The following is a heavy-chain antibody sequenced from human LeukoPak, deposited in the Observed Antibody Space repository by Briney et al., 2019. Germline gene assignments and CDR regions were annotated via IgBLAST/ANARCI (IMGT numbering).Heavy chain of an antibody. D-gene: IGHD3-3*01. J-gene: IGHJ4*02. Sequence: ASETLSLTCAVSGGSISSSNWWSWVRQPPGKGLEWIGEIYHSGSTNYNPSLKSRVTISVDKSKNQFSLKLSSVTAADTAVYYCARAYYDFWSGYYYTFDYWGQGTLVTVSS. CDR1: GGSISSSNW. CDR2: IYHSGST. V-gene: IGHV4-4*02. CDR3: ARAYYDFWSGYYYTFDY.